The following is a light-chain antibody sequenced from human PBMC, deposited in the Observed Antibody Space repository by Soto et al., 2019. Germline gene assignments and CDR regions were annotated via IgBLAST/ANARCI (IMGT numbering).Light chain of an antibody. CDR1: SSDVDSYNP. J-gene: IGLJ3*02. V-gene: IGLV2-23*02. CDR2: EVI. CDR3: SSYADSTTLV. Sequence: QAVVTQPASVSGSPGQSITISCTGTSSDVDSYNPVSWYQQYPGRAPKLVIYEVIKRPSGVSNRFSGSKSGNTASLTISGLRAEDEADYYCSSYADSTTLVFGGGTKLTVL.